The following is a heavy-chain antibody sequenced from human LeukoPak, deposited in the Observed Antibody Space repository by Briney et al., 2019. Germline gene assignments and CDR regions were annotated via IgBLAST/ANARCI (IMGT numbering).Heavy chain of an antibody. J-gene: IGHJ4*02. CDR3: ARELSPVVKYYFDD. D-gene: IGHD3-22*01. Sequence: PGRSLRLFCAASGFPFSSYGMHWVRQAPGKGLEWVAVIWYDGSYKYYADSVKGRFTISRDNSKNTLYLQMNGLRAEDTAVYYCARELSPVVKYYFDDWGQGTLVTVSS. V-gene: IGHV3-33*01. CDR2: IWYDGSYK. CDR1: GFPFSSYG.